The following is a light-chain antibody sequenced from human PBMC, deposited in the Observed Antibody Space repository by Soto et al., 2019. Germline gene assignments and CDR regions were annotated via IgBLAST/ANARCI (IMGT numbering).Light chain of an antibody. V-gene: IGLV1-51*01. CDR3: GTRDNSLSAGV. CDR2: DND. J-gene: IGLJ3*02. Sequence: QSVLTQPPSVSAAPGQKVTISCSGSSSNIGSHFVSWYQQFPGTAPKLLIYDNDKRPSGIPDRFSGSKSGTSATLGITGLQTGDEADYYCGTRDNSLSAGVFGGGTKLTVL. CDR1: SSNIGSHF.